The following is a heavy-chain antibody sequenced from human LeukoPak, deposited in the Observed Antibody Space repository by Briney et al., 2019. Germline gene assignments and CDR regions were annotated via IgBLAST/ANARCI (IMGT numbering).Heavy chain of an antibody. J-gene: IGHJ4*02. Sequence: KPSETLSLTCTVSGVSITGYYWNWLRQPAGQGLEWLGRVYSRGVGNYNPSLTSRVTMSVDTSKNQFSLKLTSLTAADTAVYYCAREEFLHEIDSSGYFVYWGQGTLVTVSS. CDR1: GVSITGYY. V-gene: IGHV4-4*07. CDR3: AREEFLHEIDSSGYFVY. CDR2: VYSRGVG. D-gene: IGHD3-22*01.